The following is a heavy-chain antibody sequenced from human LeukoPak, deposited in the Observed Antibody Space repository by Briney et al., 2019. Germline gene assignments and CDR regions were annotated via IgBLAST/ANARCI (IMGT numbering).Heavy chain of an antibody. V-gene: IGHV1-18*01. CDR2: ISAYNGNT. Sequence: SVKVSCKASGYTFTSYGISWVRQAPGQGLEWMGWISAYNGNTNYAQKLQGRVTMTTDTSTSTAYMELRSLRSDDSAVYYCARDARYSDYYSYGMDVWGQGTTVTVSS. CDR1: GYTFTSYG. D-gene: IGHD3-9*01. CDR3: ARDARYSDYYSYGMDV. J-gene: IGHJ6*02.